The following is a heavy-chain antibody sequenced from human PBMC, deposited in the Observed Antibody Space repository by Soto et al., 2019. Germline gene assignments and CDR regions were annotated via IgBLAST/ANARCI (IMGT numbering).Heavy chain of an antibody. Sequence: SLRLSCVASGFTLRTSGMHWVRQAPSKGLEWVAVISHDGSNQFYAESVKGRFTISRDNSKNMLYLQMKSLKADDSAVYFCAKDSSAAFDYWGQGTVVTVSS. CDR3: AKDSSAAFDY. V-gene: IGHV3-30*18. CDR1: GFTLRTSG. J-gene: IGHJ4*02. CDR2: ISHDGSNQ. D-gene: IGHD6-25*01.